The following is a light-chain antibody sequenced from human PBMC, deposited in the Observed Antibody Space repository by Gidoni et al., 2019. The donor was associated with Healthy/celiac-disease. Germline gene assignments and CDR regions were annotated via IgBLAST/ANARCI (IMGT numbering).Light chain of an antibody. V-gene: IGLV3-25*03. CDR1: ALPKQY. J-gene: IGLJ1*01. CDR2: KDS. CDR3: PSADSSGTYYV. Sequence: SYELTQPPSASVSAGQTARTTCAGDALPKQYAYWYPQKPGQAPVLVIYKDSERPSGIPARFSGSSSGTTVTLTISGVQAEDEADYYCPSADSSGTYYVFGTGTKVTVL.